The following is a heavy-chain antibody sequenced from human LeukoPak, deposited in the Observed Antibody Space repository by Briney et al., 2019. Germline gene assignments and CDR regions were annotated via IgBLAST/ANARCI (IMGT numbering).Heavy chain of an antibody. CDR2: IKQDGSEK. V-gene: IGHV3-7*01. D-gene: IGHD6-13*01. J-gene: IGHJ3*02. CDR1: GFTVSSNY. Sequence: PGGSLRLSCAASGFTVSSNYMSWVRQAPGKGLEWVANIKQDGSEKYYVDSVKGRFTISRDNAKNSLYLQMNSLRAEDTAVYYCAREGQQLPPPFDIWGQGTMVTVSS. CDR3: AREGQQLPPPFDI.